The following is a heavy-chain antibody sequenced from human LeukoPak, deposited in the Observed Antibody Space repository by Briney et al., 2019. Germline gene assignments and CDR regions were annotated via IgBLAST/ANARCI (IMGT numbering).Heavy chain of an antibody. CDR2: IGGSGGST. CDR3: AKVLSTAHTEYYDFWSGFGYYYYYMDV. V-gene: IGHV3-23*01. J-gene: IGHJ6*03. Sequence: PGGSLRLSCTASGFTFSNFAMSWVRQAPGKGLEWVSAIGGSGGSTYYADSVKGRFTISRDNSKNTLYLQMNSLRAEDTAVYYCAKVLSTAHTEYYDFWSGFGYYYYYMDVWGKGTTVTVSS. D-gene: IGHD3-3*01. CDR1: GFTFSNFA.